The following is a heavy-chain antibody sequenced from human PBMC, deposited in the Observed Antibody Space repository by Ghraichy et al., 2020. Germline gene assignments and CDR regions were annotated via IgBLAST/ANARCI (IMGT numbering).Heavy chain of an antibody. V-gene: IGHV4-34*01. CDR1: GESFSAYF. CDR2: INHGGST. D-gene: IGHD2-15*01. CDR3: ATARYCAGGSCPRYFDS. J-gene: IGHJ4*02. Sequence: SETLSLTCDVYGESFSAYFRSWIRQPPGKGLEWIGEINHGGSTNYNPSLKRRVTISVDTSKNQFSLRLSSVTAADTAVYYCATARYCAGGSCPRYFDSCGQGTLVTVSS.